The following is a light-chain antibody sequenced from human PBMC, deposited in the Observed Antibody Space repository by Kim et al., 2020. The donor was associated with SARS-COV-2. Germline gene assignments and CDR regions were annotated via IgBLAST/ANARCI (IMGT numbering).Light chain of an antibody. CDR1: QGISSY. CDR3: QQLNSYQYT. V-gene: IGKV1-9*01. Sequence: SDGDRVTITGRASQGISSYLALYQQNPGKAPKLLSYAASTLQGAVPSRFSGSGAGTDVTLTISSLQPEDFATYYCQQLNSYQYTFGQGTKLEIK. J-gene: IGKJ2*01. CDR2: AAS.